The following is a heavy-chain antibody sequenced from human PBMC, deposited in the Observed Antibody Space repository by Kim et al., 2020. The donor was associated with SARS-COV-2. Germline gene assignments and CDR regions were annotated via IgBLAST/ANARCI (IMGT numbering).Heavy chain of an antibody. J-gene: IGHJ4*02. V-gene: IGHV7-4-1*02. CDR2: P. D-gene: IGHD6-19*01. Sequence: PTYAQGFTGRFVFSLDTSVSTAYLQISSLKAEDTAVYYCARDFAVAGIGYWGQGTLVTVSS. CDR3: ARDFAVAGIGY.